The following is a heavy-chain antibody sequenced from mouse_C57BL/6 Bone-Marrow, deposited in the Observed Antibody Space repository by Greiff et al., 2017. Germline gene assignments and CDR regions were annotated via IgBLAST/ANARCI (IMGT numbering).Heavy chain of an antibody. CDR2: ISYDGSN. J-gene: IGHJ1*03. CDR1: GYSITSGYY. Sequence: EVQLQESGPGLVKPSQSLSLTCSVTGYSITSGYYWNWIRQFPGNKLEWMGYISYDGSNNYNPSLKNRISITRDTSKNQFFLKLNSVTTEDTATYYCARDSIYYYGPYWYFDVWGTGTTVTVSS. CDR3: ARDSIYYYGPYWYFDV. D-gene: IGHD1-1*01. V-gene: IGHV3-6*01.